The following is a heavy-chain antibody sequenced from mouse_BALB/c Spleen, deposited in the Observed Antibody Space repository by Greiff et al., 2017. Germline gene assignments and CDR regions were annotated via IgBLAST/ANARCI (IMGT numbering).Heavy chain of an antibody. D-gene: IGHD4-1*01. Sequence: EVKLVESGGGLVQPGGSLRLSCATSGFTFTDYYMSWVRQPPGKALEWLGFIRNKANGYTTEYSASVKGRFTISRDNSQSILYLQMNTLRAEDSATYYCARDNWAGAMDYWGQGTSVTVSS. CDR1: GFTFTDYY. J-gene: IGHJ4*01. V-gene: IGHV7-3*02. CDR3: ARDNWAGAMDY. CDR2: IRNKANGYTT.